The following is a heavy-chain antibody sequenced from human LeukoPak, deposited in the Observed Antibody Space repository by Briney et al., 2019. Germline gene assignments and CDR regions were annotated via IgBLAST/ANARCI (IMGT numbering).Heavy chain of an antibody. J-gene: IGHJ5*02. D-gene: IGHD3-16*01. CDR1: GYTLTELS. Sequence: ASVKVSCKVSGYTLTELSMHWVRQAPGKGLEWMGGFDPEDGETIYTQNLQGRVTMTEDTSTDTAYMELSSLRSEDTAVYYCARLGENWFDPWGQGTLVTVSS. V-gene: IGHV1-24*01. CDR2: FDPEDGET. CDR3: ARLGENWFDP.